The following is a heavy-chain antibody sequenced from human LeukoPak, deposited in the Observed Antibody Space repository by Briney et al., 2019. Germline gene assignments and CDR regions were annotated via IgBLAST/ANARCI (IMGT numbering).Heavy chain of an antibody. J-gene: IGHJ3*02. D-gene: IGHD2-21*02. CDR1: GFTVSSNY. Sequence: GGSLRLSCAASGFTVSSNYMSWVRQAPGKALEWVSVIYSGGSTYYADSVKGRFTISRDNSKNTLYLQMNSLRAEDTAVYYCASAGYCGGDCYLQDAFDIWGQGTMVTVSS. CDR2: IYSGGST. CDR3: ASAGYCGGDCYLQDAFDI. V-gene: IGHV3-53*01.